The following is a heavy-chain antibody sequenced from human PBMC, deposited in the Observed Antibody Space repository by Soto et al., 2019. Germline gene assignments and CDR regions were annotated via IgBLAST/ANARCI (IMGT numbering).Heavy chain of an antibody. Sequence: GGSLRLSCAASGFTFSSYAMSWVRQAPGKGLEWVSAISGSGGSTYYADSVKGRFTISRDNSKNTLYLQMNSLRAEDTAVYYCAARVVLSAMHHYYYGMDFRGPGTTVTGFS. J-gene: IGHJ6*02. D-gene: IGHD2-2*01. CDR3: AARVVLSAMHHYYYGMDF. V-gene: IGHV3-23*01. CDR1: GFTFSSYA. CDR2: ISGSGGST.